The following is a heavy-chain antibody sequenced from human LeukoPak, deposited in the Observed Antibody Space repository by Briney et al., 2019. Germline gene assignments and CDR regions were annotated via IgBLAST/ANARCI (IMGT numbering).Heavy chain of an antibody. V-gene: IGHV1-18*01. Sequence: VASVKVSCKASGYTFTSYGISWVRQAPGQGLEWMGWISAYNGNTNYAQKVQGRVTMTTDTSTSTAYMELRSLRSDDTAVYYCARDYELELRESYYYYYMDVWGKGTTVTVSS. CDR3: ARDYELELRESYYYYYMDV. CDR2: ISAYNGNT. J-gene: IGHJ6*03. CDR1: GYTFTSYG. D-gene: IGHD1-7*01.